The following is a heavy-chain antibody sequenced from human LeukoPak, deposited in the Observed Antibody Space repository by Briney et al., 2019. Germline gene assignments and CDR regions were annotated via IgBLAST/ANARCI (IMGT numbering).Heavy chain of an antibody. CDR2: ISSSSSYI. D-gene: IGHD5-18*01. Sequence: GSLRLSCAASGFTFSSYSMNWVRQAPGKGLEWVSSISSSSSYIYYADSVKGRFTISRDNAKNSLYLQMNSLRAEDTAVYYCARDGGYSYGFDYWGQGTLVTVSS. J-gene: IGHJ4*02. CDR3: ARDGGYSYGFDY. V-gene: IGHV3-21*01. CDR1: GFTFSSYS.